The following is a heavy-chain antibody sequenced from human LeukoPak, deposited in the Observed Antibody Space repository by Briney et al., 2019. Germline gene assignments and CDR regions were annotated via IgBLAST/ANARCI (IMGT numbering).Heavy chain of an antibody. CDR2: MNPNSGNT. Sequence: ASVKVSCKASGYTFTSYDINWVRQATGQGLEWMGWMNPNSGNTGYAQKFQGRVTMTRNTSISTAYMELSSLRSEDTAVYYCARTMVRGVYKPYYFDYWGRGTLVTVSS. CDR3: ARTMVRGVYKPYYFDY. J-gene: IGHJ4*02. V-gene: IGHV1-8*02. D-gene: IGHD3-10*01. CDR1: GYTFTSYD.